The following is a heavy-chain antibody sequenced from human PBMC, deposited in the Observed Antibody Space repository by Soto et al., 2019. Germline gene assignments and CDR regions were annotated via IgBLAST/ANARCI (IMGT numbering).Heavy chain of an antibody. Sequence: QVQLQQWGAGLLKPSETLSLTCAVYGGSFSGYYWSWIRQPPGKGLEWIGEINHSGSTNYNPSLKSRVTISVDTSKNQFSLKLSSVTAADTAVYYCARGRIVVVPAAIHYYDGMDVWGQGTTVTVSS. CDR3: ARGRIVVVPAAIHYYDGMDV. J-gene: IGHJ6*02. CDR2: INHSGST. CDR1: GGSFSGYY. V-gene: IGHV4-34*01. D-gene: IGHD2-2*01.